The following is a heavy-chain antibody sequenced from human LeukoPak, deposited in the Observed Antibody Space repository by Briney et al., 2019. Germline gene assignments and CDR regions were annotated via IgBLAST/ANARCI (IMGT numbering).Heavy chain of an antibody. Sequence: GASVKVSCKASGYTFTRYYMHWVRQAPGQGLEWMGIINPSGGSTSYAQKFQGRVTMTRDMSTSTVYMELSSLRSEDTAVYYCARHCYDSSGYYYRGAPFDYWGQGTLVTVSS. CDR3: ARHCYDSSGYYYRGAPFDY. CDR2: INPSGGST. CDR1: GYTFTRYY. V-gene: IGHV1-46*01. D-gene: IGHD3-22*01. J-gene: IGHJ4*02.